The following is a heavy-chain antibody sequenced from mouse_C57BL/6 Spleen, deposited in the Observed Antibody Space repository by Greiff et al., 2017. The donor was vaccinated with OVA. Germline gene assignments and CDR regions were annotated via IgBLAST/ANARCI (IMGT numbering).Heavy chain of an antibody. CDR2: IYPGSGST. J-gene: IGHJ1*03. CDR3: ARFTTVVGYFDV. D-gene: IGHD1-1*01. Sequence: QVQLQQPGAELVKPGASVKMSCKASGYTFTSYWITWVKQRPGQGLEWIGDIYPGSGSTNYNEKFKSKATLTVDTSSSTAYMQLSSLTSEDSAVYYCARFTTVVGYFDVWGTGTTVTVSS. V-gene: IGHV1-55*01. CDR1: GYTFTSYW.